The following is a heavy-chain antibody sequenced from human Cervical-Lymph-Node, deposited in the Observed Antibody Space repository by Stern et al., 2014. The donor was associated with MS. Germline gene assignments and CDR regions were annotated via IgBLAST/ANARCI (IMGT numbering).Heavy chain of an antibody. CDR2: TYWTDEK. J-gene: IGHJ4*02. V-gene: IGHV2-5*01. CDR3: AHYLGY. CDR1: GDTLNISGVG. Sequence: SGPTVVKPTQTLTLTCTLSGDTLNISGVGVGCLRQPPGKALEWLALTYWTDEKHYRPFLKSRLNITKDPSKNQVVLTMTNMAPVDTATYYCAHYLGYWGQGTLVTVSS.